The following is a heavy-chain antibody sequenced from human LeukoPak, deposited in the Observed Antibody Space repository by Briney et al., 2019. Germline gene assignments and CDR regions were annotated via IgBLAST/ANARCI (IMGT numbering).Heavy chain of an antibody. CDR3: AKHRAARTAPDAFDI. D-gene: IGHD6-25*01. CDR1: GFTFSTYD. CDR2: NSSTGGAT. J-gene: IGHJ3*02. Sequence: GGSLRLSCAASGFTFSTYDMSWVRQAPGKGLEWVSSNSSTGGATHYADFVKGRFSISRDNSENTLYFQMNSLRAEDTAVYFCAKHRAARTAPDAFDIWGQGTTVTVS. V-gene: IGHV3-23*01.